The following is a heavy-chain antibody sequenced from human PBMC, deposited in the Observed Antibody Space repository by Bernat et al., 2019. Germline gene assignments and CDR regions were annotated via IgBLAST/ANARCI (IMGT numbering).Heavy chain of an antibody. V-gene: IGHV1-18*04. CDR2: ISADNGDT. Sequence: QVQLVQSGTEVKKPGASVKVSCKASGYTFTDFGISWVRQAPGHGLEWMGWISADNGDTNYAQELQGRVTMTTDTSTSTAYMELRSLTSDDTAVYYCGRAGAVLTAFFDHWGQGTLVTASS. CDR3: GRAGAVLTAFFDH. CDR1: GYTFTDFG. J-gene: IGHJ4*02. D-gene: IGHD1-26*01.